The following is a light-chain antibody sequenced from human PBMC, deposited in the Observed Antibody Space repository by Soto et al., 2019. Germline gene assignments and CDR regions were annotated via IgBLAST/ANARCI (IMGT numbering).Light chain of an antibody. CDR1: KLGDKY. CDR2: QDS. Sequence: SYELTQPPSVSVSPGQTASITCSGDKLGDKYACWYQQKPGQSPVLVIYQDSKRPSGIPERFYGSTSGNTATLTISGTQAXXXADYYCQAWDSSTDVVFGGGTKVTVL. CDR3: QAWDSSTDVV. V-gene: IGLV3-1*01. J-gene: IGLJ2*01.